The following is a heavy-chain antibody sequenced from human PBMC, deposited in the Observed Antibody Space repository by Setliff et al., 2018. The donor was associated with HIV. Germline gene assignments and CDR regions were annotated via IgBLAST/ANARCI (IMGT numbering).Heavy chain of an antibody. V-gene: IGHV1-18*04. D-gene: IGHD3-10*01. J-gene: IGHJ6*02. CDR2: INSHNGNT. CDR3: SRSGVPPYYYYGMDV. Sequence: ASVKVSCKASGYTFTTYGVNWVRQAPGQGLEWMGWINSHNGNTKFAQKFQGRVTMTTDTSTTTAFMELRSLKADDTGIYYCSRSGVPPYYYYGMDVWGQGTTVTVSS. CDR1: GYTFTTYG.